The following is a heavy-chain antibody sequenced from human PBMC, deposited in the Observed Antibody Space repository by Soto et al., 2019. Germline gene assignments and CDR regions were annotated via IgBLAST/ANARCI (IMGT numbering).Heavy chain of an antibody. CDR2: IKQDGSEK. Sequence: GSLRLSCAASGFTFSSYWMSWVRQAPGKGLEWVANIKQDGSEKYYVDSVKGRFTISRDNAKNSLYLQMNSLRAEDTAVYYCARVTSGLHSSSAFDIWGQGTMVTVSS. V-gene: IGHV3-7*01. J-gene: IGHJ3*02. CDR1: GFTFSSYW. D-gene: IGHD6-6*01. CDR3: ARVTSGLHSSSAFDI.